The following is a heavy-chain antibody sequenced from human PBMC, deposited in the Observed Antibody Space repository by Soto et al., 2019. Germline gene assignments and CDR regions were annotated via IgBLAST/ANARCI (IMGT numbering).Heavy chain of an antibody. CDR1: GFTFSSYA. CDR3: AKDPPLSGFNGLDY. CDR2: ISGSGGAT. V-gene: IGHV3-23*01. J-gene: IGHJ4*02. D-gene: IGHD2-8*01. Sequence: PGGSLRLSCAASGFTFSSYAMSWVRQAPGKGLEWVSAISGSGGATYNADSVRGRFTISRDNSKNTLYLQMNSLRAEDTAVYYCAKDPPLSGFNGLDYWGQGTLVTVSS.